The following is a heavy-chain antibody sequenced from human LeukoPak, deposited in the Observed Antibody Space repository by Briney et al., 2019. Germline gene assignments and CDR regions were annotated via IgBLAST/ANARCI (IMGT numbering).Heavy chain of an antibody. J-gene: IGHJ4*02. D-gene: IGHD3/OR15-3a*01. CDR2: IYYSGST. CDR3: ARAAGPFGLWGY. CDR1: GGSISSYY. V-gene: IGHV4-59*01. Sequence: SETLSLTCTVPGGSISSYYWSWIRQPPGKGLEWIGYIYYSGSTNYNPSLKSRVTISVDTSKNQFSLKLSSVTAADTAVYYCARAAGPFGLWGYWRQGTLVTVSS.